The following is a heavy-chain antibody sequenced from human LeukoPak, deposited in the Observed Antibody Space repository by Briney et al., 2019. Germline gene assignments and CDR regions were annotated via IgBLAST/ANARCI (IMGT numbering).Heavy chain of an antibody. D-gene: IGHD2-15*01. Sequence: PGGSLRLSCAASGFTFSSYSMNWVRQAPGKGLEWVSYISSSSSTIYYADSVKGRFIISRDNAKNSLYLQMNSLRAEDTAVYYCARGRGTAVVATHCFDPWGRGTLVTVSS. CDR2: ISSSSSTI. CDR1: GFTFSSYS. J-gene: IGHJ5*02. CDR3: ARGRGTAVVATHCFDP. V-gene: IGHV3-48*04.